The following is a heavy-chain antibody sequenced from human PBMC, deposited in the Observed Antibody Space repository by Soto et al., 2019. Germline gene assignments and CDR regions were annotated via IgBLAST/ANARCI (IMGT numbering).Heavy chain of an antibody. V-gene: IGHV1-2*02. D-gene: IGHD2-15*01. Sequence: XSVKVSCQASGYPFTGYYMHWVRQAPGQGLEWMGWINPNSGGTNYAQKFQGRVTMTRDTSISTAYMELSRLRSDDTAVYYCAREDCSGGSCFISGSYPLYYFDYWGQGTLVTVSS. CDR2: INPNSGGT. CDR1: GYPFTGYY. CDR3: AREDCSGGSCFISGSYPLYYFDY. J-gene: IGHJ4*02.